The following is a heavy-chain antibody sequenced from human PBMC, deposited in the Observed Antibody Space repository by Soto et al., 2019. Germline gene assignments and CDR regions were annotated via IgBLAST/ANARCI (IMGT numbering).Heavy chain of an antibody. V-gene: IGHV3-74*01. D-gene: IGHD5-12*01. CDR1: GFTFNTYW. CDR3: ARDDGYNTSGY. J-gene: IGHJ4*02. Sequence: EVQLVESGGDSVQPGGSLRLSCAASGFTFNTYWMHWVRQAPGKGLVWVSRINSDGSSTTYADSVKGRFTISRDNAKSTLYLQMNSLRAGDTAVYYCARDDGYNTSGYWVQRTLVTVSS. CDR2: INSDGSST.